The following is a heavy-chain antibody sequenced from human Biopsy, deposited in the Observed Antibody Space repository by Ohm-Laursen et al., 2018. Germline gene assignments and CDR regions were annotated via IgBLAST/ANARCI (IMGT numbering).Heavy chain of an antibody. CDR2: IYYDGIT. J-gene: IGHJ6*02. CDR1: GYSVTNDYY. D-gene: IGHD5-12*01. Sequence: SDTLSLTCAVSGYSVTNDYYWGWIRQPPGKGLEWIGNIYYDGITYYNPSLKSRVAMSVDTSKNQFSLRLTSVTATDTAFYYCARVAGGYAYYYGMDVWGQGTTVIVSS. CDR3: ARVAGGYAYYYGMDV. V-gene: IGHV4-38-2*01.